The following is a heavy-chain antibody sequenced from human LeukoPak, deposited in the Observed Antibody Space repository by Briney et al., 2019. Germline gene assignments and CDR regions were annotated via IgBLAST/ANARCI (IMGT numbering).Heavy chain of an antibody. Sequence: GGSLRLSWPASGFSVRSKYMSWVRQAPGKGLEWVSIIYRRGSTYYAESVKGRFTISRDNSKNTLYLQMNSLRADDTALYYCARGDYGDPAFDYWGQGTLVTVYS. J-gene: IGHJ4*02. V-gene: IGHV3-66*01. CDR2: IYRRGST. D-gene: IGHD4/OR15-4a*01. CDR1: GFSVRSKY. CDR3: ARGDYGDPAFDY.